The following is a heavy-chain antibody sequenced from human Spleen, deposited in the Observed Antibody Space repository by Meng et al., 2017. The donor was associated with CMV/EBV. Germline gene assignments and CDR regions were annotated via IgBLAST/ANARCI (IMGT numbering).Heavy chain of an antibody. CDR3: ARGVGFMIRGAPLNWFDP. CDR1: YTFIDYY. J-gene: IGHJ5*02. CDR2: INPNSGGT. V-gene: IGHV1-2*02. Sequence: YTFIDYYMNWVRQAPGQGREWMGWINPNSGGTNYAQRFQGRVTMTRDTSINTVYMELSRLRSDDTAVYYCARGVGFMIRGAPLNWFDPWGQGTLVTVSS. D-gene: IGHD3-10*01.